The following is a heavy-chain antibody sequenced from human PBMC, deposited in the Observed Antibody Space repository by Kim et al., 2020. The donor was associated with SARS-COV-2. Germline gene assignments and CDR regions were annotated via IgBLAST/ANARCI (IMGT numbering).Heavy chain of an antibody. D-gene: IGHD6-6*01. CDR3: AKNAYSSSSAGSFDY. V-gene: IGHV3-9*01. Sequence: DSGKGRFTTTRDNAHNALYLQMNSLRAEDTALYYCAKNAYSSSSAGSFDYWGQGTLVTVSS. J-gene: IGHJ4*02.